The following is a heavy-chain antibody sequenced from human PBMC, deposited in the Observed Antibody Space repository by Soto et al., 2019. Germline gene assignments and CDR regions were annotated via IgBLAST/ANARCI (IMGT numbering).Heavy chain of an antibody. CDR1: GFSFSDYY. Sequence: TGGSLRLSCAASGFSFSDYYMNWIRQAPGKRLEWVAYISSSGSIISYADSVKGRFTISRDNAKNSLYLQMNSLRPEDTAVYYCARDPGYCTGGSCRYNWFDPWGQGTLVTVSS. CDR2: ISSSGSII. CDR3: ARDPGYCTGGSCRYNWFDP. V-gene: IGHV3-11*01. J-gene: IGHJ5*02. D-gene: IGHD2-15*01.